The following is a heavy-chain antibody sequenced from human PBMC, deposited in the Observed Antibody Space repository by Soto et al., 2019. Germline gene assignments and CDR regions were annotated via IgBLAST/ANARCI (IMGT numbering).Heavy chain of an antibody. CDR3: ARDSYDSSGYYGGLSDY. V-gene: IGHV1-69*13. CDR2: IIPIFGTA. Sequence: SVKVSCKASGGTFSSYAISWVRQAPGQGLDWMGGIIPIFGTANYAQKFQGRVTITADESTSTAYMELSSLRSEDTAVYYCARDSYDSSGYYGGLSDYWGQGTLVTVSS. J-gene: IGHJ4*02. CDR1: GGTFSSYA. D-gene: IGHD3-22*01.